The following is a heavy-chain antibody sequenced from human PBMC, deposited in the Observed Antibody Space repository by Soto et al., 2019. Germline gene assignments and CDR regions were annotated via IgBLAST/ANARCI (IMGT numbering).Heavy chain of an antibody. J-gene: IGHJ4*02. CDR3: ASRRNDYIWGSYRYSDY. V-gene: IGHV3-53*04. CDR2: IYSGGST. Sequence: GGSLRLSCAVSGFTVSSNYMSWVRQAPGKGLEWVSVIYSGGSTYYADSVKGRFTISRHNSKNTLYLQMNSLRAEDTAVYYCASRRNDYIWGSYRYSDYWGQGTLVTVSS. D-gene: IGHD3-16*02. CDR1: GFTVSSNY.